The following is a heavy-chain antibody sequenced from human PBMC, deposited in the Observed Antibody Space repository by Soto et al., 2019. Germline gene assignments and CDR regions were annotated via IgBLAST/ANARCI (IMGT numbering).Heavy chain of an antibody. D-gene: IGHD4-17*01. CDR1: GYSISSGYY. J-gene: IGHJ4*02. Sequence: SETLSLTCAVSGYSISSGYYWGWIRQPPGKGLEWIGSIYHSGSTYCNPSLKGRATISVDTSKNQFSLKLSSVTAADTAVYYCARDGRGDYGDSKIDYWGQGTLVTVSS. CDR3: ARDGRGDYGDSKIDY. V-gene: IGHV4-38-2*02. CDR2: IYHSGST.